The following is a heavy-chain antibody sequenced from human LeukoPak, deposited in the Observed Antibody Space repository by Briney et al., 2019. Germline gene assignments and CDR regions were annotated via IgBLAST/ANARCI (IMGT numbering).Heavy chain of an antibody. V-gene: IGHV1-2*06. CDR3: ARLVVPAVPFDY. Sequence: ASVKASCKASGYTFTGYYMHWVRQAPGQGLEWMGRINPNSGGTNYAQKFQGRVTMTRDTSISTAYMELSRLRSDDTAVYYCARLVVPAVPFDYWGQGTLVTVSS. J-gene: IGHJ4*02. CDR1: GYTFTGYY. D-gene: IGHD2-2*01. CDR2: INPNSGGT.